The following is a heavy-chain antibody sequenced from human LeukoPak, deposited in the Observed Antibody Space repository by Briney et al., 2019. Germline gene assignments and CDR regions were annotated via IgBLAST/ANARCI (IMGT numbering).Heavy chain of an antibody. CDR1: GFTFTSSA. V-gene: IGHV1-58*01. CDR2: IVVGSGDT. J-gene: IGHJ3*02. CDR3: GADSMPRGVFSYAFDI. D-gene: IGHD3-10*01. Sequence: SVKGSCKASGFTFTSSAVQWVRQARGQRLEWIGWIVVGSGDTNSAQKFQERVTITRDMSTRTAYMELSSLRSEDTAVYYCGADSMPRGVFSYAFDIWGQGTMVTVSS.